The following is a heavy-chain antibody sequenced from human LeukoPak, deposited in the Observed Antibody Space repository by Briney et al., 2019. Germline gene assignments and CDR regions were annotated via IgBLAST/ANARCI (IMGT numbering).Heavy chain of an antibody. CDR3: TRDLASQPDY. CDR1: GFTFSSYS. Sequence: GSLRLSCAASGFTFSSYSMNWVRQAPGKGLEWVSSISSSSSYIYYADSVKGRFTISRDNAKSSLYLQMNSLRAEDTAVYYCTRDLASQPDYWGQGGLVTVSS. J-gene: IGHJ4*02. V-gene: IGHV3-21*01. D-gene: IGHD1-1*01. CDR2: ISSSSSYI.